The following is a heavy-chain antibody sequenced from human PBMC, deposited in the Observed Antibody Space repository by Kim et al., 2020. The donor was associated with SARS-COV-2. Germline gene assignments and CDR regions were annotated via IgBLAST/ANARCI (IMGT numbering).Heavy chain of an antibody. J-gene: IGHJ4*02. D-gene: IGHD6-13*01. CDR2: INTGNGNT. CDR3: ARGRIAAAGISY. Sequence: ASVKVSCKASGYTFTSYAMHWVRQAPGQRLEWMGWINTGNGNTKYSQKFQGRVTITRDTSASTAYMELSSLRSEDTAVYYCARGRIAAAGISYWGQGTLVTVSS. V-gene: IGHV1-3*04. CDR1: GYTFTSYA.